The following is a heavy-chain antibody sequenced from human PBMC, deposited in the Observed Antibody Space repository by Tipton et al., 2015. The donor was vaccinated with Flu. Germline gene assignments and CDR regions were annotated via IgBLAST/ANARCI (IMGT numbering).Heavy chain of an antibody. V-gene: IGHV1-46*04. D-gene: IGHD1-26*01. Sequence: QVQLVQSGGEVKKPGASVKVSCLASGFTFTSYGFDWVRQAPGQGLEWMGIINPSGGSTSYAQKLQGRVTMTRDTSTSTVYMELSSLRSEDTAVYYCARGSGSYSMAYWGQGTLVTVSS. CDR1: GFTFTSYG. CDR3: ARGSGSYSMAY. CDR2: INPSGGST. J-gene: IGHJ4*02.